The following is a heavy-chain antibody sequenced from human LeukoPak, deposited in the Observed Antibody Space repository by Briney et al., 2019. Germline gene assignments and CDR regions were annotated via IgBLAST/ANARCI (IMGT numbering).Heavy chain of an antibody. Sequence: SETLSLTCTVSGGSISSYYWSWIRQPPGKGLEWIGYIYYSGSTYYNPSLKSRVTISVDTSKNQFSLKLSSVTAADTAVYYCARDRWQHLIDYWGQGTLVTVSS. V-gene: IGHV4-59*12. CDR2: IYYSGST. CDR3: ARDRWQHLIDY. CDR1: GGSISSYY. J-gene: IGHJ4*02. D-gene: IGHD6-13*01.